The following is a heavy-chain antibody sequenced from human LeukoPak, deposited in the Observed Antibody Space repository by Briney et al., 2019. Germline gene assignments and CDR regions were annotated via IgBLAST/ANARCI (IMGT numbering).Heavy chain of an antibody. Sequence: PGASLSLSCAASGFTFSNYAMSWVRQAPGKGLEWVSAILGSGGSTYYADSVKSRFTVSRDNSRSTLYLQMKSLRAEDTALYYCAKWGDYDVLTGYYVPDYWGQGTRVTVSS. CDR1: GFTFSNYA. D-gene: IGHD3-9*01. J-gene: IGHJ4*02. V-gene: IGHV3-23*01. CDR2: ILGSGGST. CDR3: AKWGDYDVLTGYYVPDY.